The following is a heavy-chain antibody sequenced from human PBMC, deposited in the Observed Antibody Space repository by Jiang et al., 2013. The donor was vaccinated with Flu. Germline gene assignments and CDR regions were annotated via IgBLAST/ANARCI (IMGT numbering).Heavy chain of an antibody. CDR1: GDYFSSYA. D-gene: IGHD5-18*01. Sequence: SGAEVKKPGSSVKVSCKASGDYFSSYAISWVRQAPGQGLEWMGGVIPIFGTSSYAQKLQGRVTITADRSTNTAYMELTSLRSEDTAVYYCARGVGGYGDYADYWGQGTLVTVSS. V-gene: IGHV1-69*06. CDR2: VIPIFGTS. CDR3: ARGVGGYGDYADY. J-gene: IGHJ4*02.